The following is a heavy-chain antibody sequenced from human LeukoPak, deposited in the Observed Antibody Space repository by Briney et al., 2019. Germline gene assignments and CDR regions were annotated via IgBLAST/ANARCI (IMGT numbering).Heavy chain of an antibody. J-gene: IGHJ4*02. V-gene: IGHV4-59*12. Sequence: SETLSLTCTVSGGSISSYYWSWIRQPPGKGLEWIGYIYYSGSTYYNPSLKSRVTISVDTSKNQFSLKLSSVTAADTAVYYCARDYQGGYGDKTVDYWGQGTLVTVSS. CDR1: GGSISSYY. CDR2: IYYSGST. D-gene: IGHD5-18*01. CDR3: ARDYQGGYGDKTVDY.